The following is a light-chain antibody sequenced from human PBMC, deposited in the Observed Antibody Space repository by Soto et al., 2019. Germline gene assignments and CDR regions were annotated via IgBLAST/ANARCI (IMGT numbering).Light chain of an antibody. V-gene: IGLV3-9*01. CDR3: QVWDSSTAV. CDR1: NIGSKN. J-gene: IGLJ3*02. CDR2: RDS. Sequence: SYELTQPLSVSVALGQTARITCGGNNIGSKNVHWYQQKPGQAPVLVIYRDSYRPSGIPERFSGSNSGNTATLTISRAQAGDEADYYCQVWDSSTAVFGGGTKLTV.